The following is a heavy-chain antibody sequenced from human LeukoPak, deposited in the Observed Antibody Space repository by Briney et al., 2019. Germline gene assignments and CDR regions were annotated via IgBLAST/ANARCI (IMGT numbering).Heavy chain of an antibody. V-gene: IGHV3-23*01. CDR3: AKNCGGNCYSDFDY. Sequence: EGSLRLSCAASGFTFSSYAMTWVRQAPGKGLEWVSTISGSDGSTYSADSVKGRFTISRDNSKNTLYLQMNSLRAEDTAVYYCAKNCGGNCYSDFDYWGQGTLVTVSS. CDR2: ISGSDGST. D-gene: IGHD2-21*02. CDR1: GFTFSSYA. J-gene: IGHJ4*02.